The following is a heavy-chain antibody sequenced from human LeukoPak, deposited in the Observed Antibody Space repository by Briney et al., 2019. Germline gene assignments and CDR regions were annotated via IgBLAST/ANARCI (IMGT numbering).Heavy chain of an antibody. CDR2: IYYSRST. CDR1: SVSIYSYY. CDR3: ARDGGYGDGRYYFDY. D-gene: IGHD4-17*01. V-gene: IGHV4-59*01. J-gene: IGHJ4*02. Sequence: SETLSLTCTVSSVSIYSYYWIWIRQPPGKGLEWIGYIYYSRSTNYNHSLKSRVTISVDTSKNQFSLKLSAVTAADTAVYYCARDGGYGDGRYYFDYWGQGTLVTVSS.